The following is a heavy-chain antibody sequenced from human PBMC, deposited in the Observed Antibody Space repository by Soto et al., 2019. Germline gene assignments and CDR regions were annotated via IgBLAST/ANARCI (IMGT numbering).Heavy chain of an antibody. V-gene: IGHV4-59*01. D-gene: IGHD2-15*01. CDR2: IYYSGST. Sequence: PSETLSLTCTVSGGSISSYYWSWIRQPPGKGLEWIGYIYYSGSTNYNPSLKSRVTISVDTSKNQFSLKLSSVTAADTAVYYCARGYCSGGNCYRFNFDYWGHGTLVTVSS. CDR1: GGSISSYY. CDR3: ARGYCSGGNCYRFNFDY. J-gene: IGHJ4*01.